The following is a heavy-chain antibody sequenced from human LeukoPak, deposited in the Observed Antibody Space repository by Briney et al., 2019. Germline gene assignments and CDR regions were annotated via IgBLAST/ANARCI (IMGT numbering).Heavy chain of an antibody. CDR3: ARGPYGSGDDP. Sequence: SETLSLTCAVYGGSFSGYYWSWIRQPPGKGLEWIGEINHSGSTNYNPSLKSRVTISVDTSKNQFSLKLSSVTAADTAVYYCARGPYGSGDDPWGQGTLVTVSS. V-gene: IGHV4-34*01. CDR2: INHSGST. D-gene: IGHD3-10*01. CDR1: GGSFSGYY. J-gene: IGHJ5*02.